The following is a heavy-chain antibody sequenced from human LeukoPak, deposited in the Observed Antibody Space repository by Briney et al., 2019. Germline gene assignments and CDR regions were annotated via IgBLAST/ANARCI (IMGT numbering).Heavy chain of an antibody. J-gene: IGHJ6*02. D-gene: IGHD4-17*01. CDR1: GGSISSGGYY. CDR3: ARGSTVTTSYGMDV. Sequence: NPSQTLSLTCTVSGGSISSGGYYWSWIRQHPGKGLEWIGYIYYSGSTYYNPSLKSRVTISVDTSKNQFSLKLSSVTAADTAVYYCARGSTVTTSYGMDVWGQGTTVTVSS. V-gene: IGHV4-31*03. CDR2: IYYSGST.